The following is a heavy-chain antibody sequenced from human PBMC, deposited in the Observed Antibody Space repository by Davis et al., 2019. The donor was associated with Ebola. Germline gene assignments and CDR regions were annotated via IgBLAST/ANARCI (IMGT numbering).Heavy chain of an antibody. CDR2: ISSSSSYI. V-gene: IGHV3-21*01. CDR3: ARARCSGGSCYSPGRYGMDV. CDR1: GFTFSSYS. Sequence: GRSLRLSCAASGFTFSSYSMNWVRQAPGKGLEWVSSISSSSSYIYYADSVKGRFTISRDNANNSLYPQMNSLRAEDTAVYYCARARCSGGSCYSPGRYGMDVWGQGTTVTVSS. D-gene: IGHD2-15*01. J-gene: IGHJ6*02.